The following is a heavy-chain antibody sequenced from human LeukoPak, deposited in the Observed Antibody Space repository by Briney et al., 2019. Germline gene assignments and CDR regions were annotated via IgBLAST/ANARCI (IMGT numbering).Heavy chain of an antibody. CDR3: ARHPYSSSSGFDY. Sequence: PSETLSLTCAVYGGSFSGYYWSWIRQPPGKGLEWIGYIYYSGSTNYNPSLKSRVTISVDTSKNQFSLKLSSVTAADTAVYYCARHPYSSSSGFDYWGQGTLVTVSS. CDR1: GGSFSGYY. V-gene: IGHV4-59*08. CDR2: IYYSGST. J-gene: IGHJ4*02. D-gene: IGHD6-6*01.